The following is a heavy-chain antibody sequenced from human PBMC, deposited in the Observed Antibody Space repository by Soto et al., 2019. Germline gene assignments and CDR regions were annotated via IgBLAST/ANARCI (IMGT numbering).Heavy chain of an antibody. CDR2: ISYDGSNK. CDR3: ARGGYDFWSGFDWFDP. D-gene: IGHD3-3*01. V-gene: IGHV3-30-3*01. J-gene: IGHJ5*02. CDR1: GFTFSSYA. Sequence: PGGSLRLSCAASGFTFSSYAMHWVRQAPGKGLEWVAVISYDGSNKYYADSVKGRFTISRDNSKNTLYLQMNSLRAEDTAVYYCARGGYDFWSGFDWFDPWGQGTLVTVSS.